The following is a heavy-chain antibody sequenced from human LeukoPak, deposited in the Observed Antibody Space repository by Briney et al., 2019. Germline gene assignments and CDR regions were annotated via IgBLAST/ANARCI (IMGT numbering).Heavy chain of an antibody. Sequence: TGGSLRFSCAASGFTFSDYWMHWVRQAPGKGLVWVSIINTDTRGTYYADSVKGRFTISRDNAKNTLYLQMNSLRAEDTAVYYCARAGAYHFDNWGQGTLVTVSS. CDR1: GFTFSDYW. V-gene: IGHV3-74*01. J-gene: IGHJ4*02. D-gene: IGHD3-16*01. CDR2: INTDTRGT. CDR3: ARAGAYHFDN.